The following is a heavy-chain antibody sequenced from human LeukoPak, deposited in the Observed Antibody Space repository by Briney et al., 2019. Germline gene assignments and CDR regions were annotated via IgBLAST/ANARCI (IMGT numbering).Heavy chain of an antibody. CDR3: ARDRYDSY. V-gene: IGHV3-30*03. D-gene: IGHD2-15*01. J-gene: IGHJ4*02. CDR2: ISYDGSYK. CDR1: GFTFSSYG. Sequence: PGRSLRLSCAASGFTFSSYGMHWVRQAPGKGLEWVAVISYDGSYKYYADSVKGRFTVSRDNAKNSLYLQMNSLTDEDTAVYYCARDRYDSYWGQGTLVTVSS.